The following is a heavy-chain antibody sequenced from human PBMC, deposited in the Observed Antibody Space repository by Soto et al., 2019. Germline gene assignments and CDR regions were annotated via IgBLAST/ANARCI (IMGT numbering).Heavy chain of an antibody. V-gene: IGHV1-18*01. CDR1: GYTFTSYG. D-gene: IGHD2-15*01. J-gene: IGHJ3*02. CDR3: ARDDLGYCSGGSCGAFDI. CDR2: ISAYNGNT. Sequence: QVQLVQSGAEVKKPGASVKVSCKASGYTFTSYGISWVRQAPGXGLEWMGWISAYNGNTNYAQKLQGRVTMTTDTSTSTAYMELRSLRSDDTAVYYCARDDLGYCSGGSCGAFDIWGQGTMVTVSS.